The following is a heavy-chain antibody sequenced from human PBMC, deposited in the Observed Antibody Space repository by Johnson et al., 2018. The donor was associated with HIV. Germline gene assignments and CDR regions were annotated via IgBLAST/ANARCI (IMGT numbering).Heavy chain of an antibody. CDR3: EGGGNKAFDI. V-gene: IGHV3-23*04. Sequence: VQLVESGGGLVQPGGSLRLSCAASGFTFSSYAMSWVRPAPGKGLEWVSAISGSGGSTYCADSVKGRFTISRDNSKNTLYLQMNSLRAEDTAVYYCEGGGNKAFDIWGQGTMVTVSS. D-gene: IGHD3-16*01. J-gene: IGHJ3*02. CDR1: GFTFSSYA. CDR2: ISGSGGST.